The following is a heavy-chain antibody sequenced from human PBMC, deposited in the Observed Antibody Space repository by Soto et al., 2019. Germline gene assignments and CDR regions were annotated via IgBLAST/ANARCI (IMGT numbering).Heavy chain of an antibody. Sequence: EVQLVESGGGLVEPGGSLGLSCAASGFSLTDYYMNWVRQAPGKGLEWVSSISSSGSFVSYADSVKGRFSIARDNAKNLLFLQMNSLRPEDTAVYYCAVTYGSADYWGQGTLVTVSS. CDR2: ISSSGSFV. V-gene: IGHV3-21*02. CDR1: GFSLTDYY. CDR3: AVTYGSADY. D-gene: IGHD3-10*01. J-gene: IGHJ4*02.